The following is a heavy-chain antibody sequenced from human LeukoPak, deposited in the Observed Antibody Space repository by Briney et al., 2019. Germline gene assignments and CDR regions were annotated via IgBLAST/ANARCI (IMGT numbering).Heavy chain of an antibody. D-gene: IGHD3-10*01. V-gene: IGHV3-74*01. CDR2: INTDGSIT. J-gene: IGHJ4*02. Sequence: GGSLRLSCAASGFIFNSFAMSWVRQAPGKGLVWVSRINTDGSITNYADSVKGRFSISRDNAKNTLYLQMSSLRAEDTAVYYCARDRGPRTGFMVREAYDYWGQGTLVTVSS. CDR3: ARDRGPRTGFMVREAYDY. CDR1: GFIFNSFA.